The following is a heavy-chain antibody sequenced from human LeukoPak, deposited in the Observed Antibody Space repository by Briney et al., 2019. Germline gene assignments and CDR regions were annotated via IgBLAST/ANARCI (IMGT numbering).Heavy chain of an antibody. V-gene: IGHV5-51*01. D-gene: IGHD4-11*01. CDR3: ARHEKGQTVDY. J-gene: IGHJ4*02. Sequence: GESLTISCKGSEYSFTSYWIGCVRQMPGKGLEWMGIIYTGDSDTRYSPSFQGQVTISADKSISTAYLQWSSLKASDTAIYDCARHEKGQTVDYWGQGTLVTVSS. CDR1: EYSFTSYW. CDR2: IYTGDSDT.